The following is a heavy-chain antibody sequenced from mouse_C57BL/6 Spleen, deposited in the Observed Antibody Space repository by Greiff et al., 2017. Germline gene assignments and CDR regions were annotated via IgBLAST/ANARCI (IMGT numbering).Heavy chain of an antibody. CDR3: ARWDSTEYFDY. D-gene: IGHD3-3*01. Sequence: QVQLQQPGAELVMPGASVKLSCKASGYTFTSYWMHWVKQRPGQGLEWIGEIDPSDSYTNYDQKFEGKSTLTVDKSSSTADMQLSCLTSEDSAVYSCARWDSTEYFDYWGQGTTLTVSS. CDR1: GYTFTSYW. V-gene: IGHV1-69*01. CDR2: IDPSDSYT. J-gene: IGHJ2*01.